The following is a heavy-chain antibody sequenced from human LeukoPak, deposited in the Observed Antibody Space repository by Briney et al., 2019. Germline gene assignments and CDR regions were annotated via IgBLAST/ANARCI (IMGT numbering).Heavy chain of an antibody. CDR3: ATNRYYYDSSAIDAFDI. Sequence: RASVKVSCEASGYTFTGYYMHWVRQAPGQGLEWMGWINPNSGGTNYAQKFQGRVTMTRDTSISTAYMELGRLRSDDTAVYYCATNRYYYDSSAIDAFDIWGQGTMVTVSS. CDR1: GYTFTGYY. CDR2: INPNSGGT. J-gene: IGHJ3*02. D-gene: IGHD3-22*01. V-gene: IGHV1-2*02.